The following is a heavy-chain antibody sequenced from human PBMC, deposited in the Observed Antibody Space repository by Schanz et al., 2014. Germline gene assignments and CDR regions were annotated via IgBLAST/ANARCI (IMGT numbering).Heavy chain of an antibody. CDR1: GFTFSSYA. Sequence: EVHLLDSGGGLVQPGGSLRLSCAASGFTFSSYAMSWVRQAPGKGLEWVSSISSGGNPYYANSVKGRFGISRDNSKNTLFLQMNSLRVEDSAIYYCAKDISDTSGKDDYWGQGTLVTVSS. CDR3: AKDISDTSGKDDY. V-gene: IGHV3-23*01. CDR2: ISSGGNP. J-gene: IGHJ4*02. D-gene: IGHD3-22*01.